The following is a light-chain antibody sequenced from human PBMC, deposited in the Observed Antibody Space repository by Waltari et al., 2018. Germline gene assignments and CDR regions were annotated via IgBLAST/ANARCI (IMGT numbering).Light chain of an antibody. CDR3: QHYVCLPVT. CDR1: LSVSMA. CDR2: GAS. V-gene: IGKV3-20*01. J-gene: IGKJ1*01. Sequence: ELVLSQSPGTLSWSPGERATPSCSASLSVSMALAGYQKNPGQAPRLLIYGASTRATGIPDRFSGSGSGTDFSLIISRLEPEDFAVYYCQHYVCLPVTFGQGTKVEIK.